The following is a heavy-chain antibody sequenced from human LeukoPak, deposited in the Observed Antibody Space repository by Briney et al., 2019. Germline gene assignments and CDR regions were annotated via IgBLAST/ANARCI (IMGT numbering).Heavy chain of an antibody. J-gene: IGHJ4*02. Sequence: ASVNVSCKASGYAFTSYGISWVRQAPGQGLEWMGWISAYNGNTNYAQKLQGRVTMTTDTSTSTAYMELRSLRSDDTAVYYCARIYYYDSSGYPDYWGQGTLVTVSS. CDR1: GYAFTSYG. V-gene: IGHV1-18*01. CDR3: ARIYYYDSSGYPDY. CDR2: ISAYNGNT. D-gene: IGHD3-22*01.